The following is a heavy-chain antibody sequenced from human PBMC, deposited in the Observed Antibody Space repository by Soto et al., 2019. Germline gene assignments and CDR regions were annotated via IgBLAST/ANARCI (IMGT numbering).Heavy chain of an antibody. V-gene: IGHV3-7*01. D-gene: IGHD6-19*01. J-gene: IGHJ3*02. CDR1: GFTFSSYW. Sequence: GGSLRLSCAASGFTFSSYWMSWVRQAPGKGLEWVANIKQDGSEKYDVDSVKGRFTISRDNAKNSLYLQMNSLRAEDTAVYYCARDRIAVAGTAFDIWGQGTMVTVSS. CDR2: IKQDGSEK. CDR3: ARDRIAVAGTAFDI.